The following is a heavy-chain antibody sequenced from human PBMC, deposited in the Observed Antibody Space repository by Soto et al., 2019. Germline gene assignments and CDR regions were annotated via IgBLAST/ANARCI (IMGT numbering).Heavy chain of an antibody. D-gene: IGHD3-16*02. Sequence: GGSLRLSCSVSGFTFSNYAMSWVRQAPGKGLEWVSGISGDGSGQVYAASVKGRFFISRDNSDNTLHLQMNNLRDDDTAIYYCAKRRLNTITSLSDWWGQGAQVTVSS. J-gene: IGHJ1*01. CDR3: AKRRLNTITSLSDW. V-gene: IGHV3-23*01. CDR1: GFTFSNYA. CDR2: ISGDGSGQ.